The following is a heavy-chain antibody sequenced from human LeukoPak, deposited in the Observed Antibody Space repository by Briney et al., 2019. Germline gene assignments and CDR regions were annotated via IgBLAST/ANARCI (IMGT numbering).Heavy chain of an antibody. CDR3: AREGISGSYGY. CDR1: GGSISSYY. D-gene: IGHD1-26*01. J-gene: IGHJ4*02. CDR2: IYYSGST. Sequence: KPSETLSLTCTVSGGSISSYYWSWIRQPPGKGLEWIGYIYYSGSTNYNPSLKSRVTMSVDTSKNQFSPKLSSVTAADTAVYYCAREGISGSYGYWGQGTLVTVSS. V-gene: IGHV4-59*01.